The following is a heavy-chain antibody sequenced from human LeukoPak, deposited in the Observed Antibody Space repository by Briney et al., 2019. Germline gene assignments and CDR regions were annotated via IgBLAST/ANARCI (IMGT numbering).Heavy chain of an antibody. D-gene: IGHD6-19*01. J-gene: IGHJ3*02. CDR2: IRSKAYGGTT. CDR3: TRDRGYSSGWYTDAFDI. Sequence: GGSLRLSCTASGFTFGDYAMSRVRQAPGKGLEWVGFIRSKAYGGTTEYAASVKGRFTISRDDSKSIAYLQMNSLKTEDTAVYYCTRDRGYSSGWYTDAFDIWGQGTMVTVSS. V-gene: IGHV3-49*04. CDR1: GFTFGDYA.